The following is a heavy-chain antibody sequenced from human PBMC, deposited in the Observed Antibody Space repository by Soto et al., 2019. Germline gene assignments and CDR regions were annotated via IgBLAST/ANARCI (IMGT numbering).Heavy chain of an antibody. CDR1: GDTFSFYT. CDR3: ATSYGSGYRAFDY. J-gene: IGHJ4*02. D-gene: IGHD3-10*01. Sequence: QVQLVQSGAEVKKPGSSVKVSCKASGDTFSFYTINWVRQAPGLGLEWVGRINPILSMSNYAQKFQGRVTMTADKSTSTAYMEPRSLRSEDTAMYYCATSYGSGYRAFDYWGQGALVTVSS. CDR2: INPILSMS. V-gene: IGHV1-69*02.